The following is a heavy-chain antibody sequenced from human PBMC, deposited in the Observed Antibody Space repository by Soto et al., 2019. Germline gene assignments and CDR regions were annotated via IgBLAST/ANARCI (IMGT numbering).Heavy chain of an antibody. CDR3: ARSGMGLPLDFDY. V-gene: IGHV3-53*01. Sequence: EVPLVESGGGLIQPGGSLRLSCAASGFTVSSNYMSWVRQAPGKGLEWVSVIYSGGSTYYADSVKGRFTISRDNSKNTLYLQMNSLRAEDTAVYYCARSGMGLPLDFDYWGQGTLVTVSS. CDR2: IYSGGST. J-gene: IGHJ4*02. D-gene: IGHD2-15*01. CDR1: GFTVSSNY.